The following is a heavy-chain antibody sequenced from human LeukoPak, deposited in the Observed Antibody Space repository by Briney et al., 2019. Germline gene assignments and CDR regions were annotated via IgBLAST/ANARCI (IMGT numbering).Heavy chain of an antibody. CDR1: GYTFTGYY. CDR2: INPSGGST. Sequence: ASVKVSCKASGYTFTGYYMHCVRQAPGQGLEWMGIINPSGGSTSYGQKFQGRGTLTRDMSTSTVYMELSSLRSDDTAVYYCARGDYYDSSGPTDYWGQGTLVTVSS. J-gene: IGHJ4*02. CDR3: ARGDYYDSSGPTDY. D-gene: IGHD3-22*01. V-gene: IGHV1-46*01.